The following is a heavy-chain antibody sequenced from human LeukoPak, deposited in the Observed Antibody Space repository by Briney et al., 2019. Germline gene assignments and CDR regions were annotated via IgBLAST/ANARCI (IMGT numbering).Heavy chain of an antibody. CDR3: AKESIVGLKGAFDI. J-gene: IGHJ3*02. D-gene: IGHD1-26*01. Sequence: PGRSLRLSCEASGFTFSSYGMHWVRQAPGKGLEWVAVISYDGSNKYYADSVKGRFTISRDNSKNTLYLQMNSLRAEDTAVYYCAKESIVGLKGAFDIWGQGTMVTVSS. CDR2: ISYDGSNK. CDR1: GFTFSSYG. V-gene: IGHV3-30*18.